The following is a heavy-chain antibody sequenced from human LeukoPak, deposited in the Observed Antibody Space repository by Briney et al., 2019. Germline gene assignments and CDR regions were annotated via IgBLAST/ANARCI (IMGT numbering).Heavy chain of an antibody. Sequence: PGGSLRLSCAASGFTFSNYAMTWVRQAPGKGLEWVSGISGSGSSTYYADSVKGRFTISRDSSRNTLFLHMNTLRAEDTAIYYCAKDRTVGASYWYFDLWGRGTLVTVSS. J-gene: IGHJ2*01. CDR2: ISGSGSST. V-gene: IGHV3-23*01. CDR3: AKDRTVGASYWYFDL. D-gene: IGHD1-26*01. CDR1: GFTFSNYA.